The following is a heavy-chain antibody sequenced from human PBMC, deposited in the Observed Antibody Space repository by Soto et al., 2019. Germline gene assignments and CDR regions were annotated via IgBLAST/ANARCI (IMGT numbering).Heavy chain of an antibody. J-gene: IGHJ6*02. CDR1: GYTFTSYA. V-gene: IGHV1-3*01. Sequence: GASVKVSCKSSGYTFTSYAMHWVRQAPGQRLEWMGWINAGNGNTKYSQKFQGRVTITRDTSASTAYMQLSSLRSEDTAVYYCARVMGAYTAMPRPGMDVWGQGTTVTVSS. CDR3: ARVMGAYTAMPRPGMDV. D-gene: IGHD5-18*01. CDR2: INAGNGNT.